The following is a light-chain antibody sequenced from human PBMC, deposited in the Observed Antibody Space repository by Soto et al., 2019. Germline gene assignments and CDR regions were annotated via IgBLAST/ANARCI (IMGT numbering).Light chain of an antibody. Sequence: IVMTQSPGTLPVSPGERATLSCRASQRVSNDLAWIQQKPGQPPRRLLHGASTRATAIPAQFTRRGFATDFPLTIRSLHPEDFAVYSCQRYNGRLRTLGQGTQVDIK. V-gene: IGKV3-15*01. CDR3: QRYNGRLRT. CDR1: QRVSND. CDR2: GAS. J-gene: IGKJ1*01.